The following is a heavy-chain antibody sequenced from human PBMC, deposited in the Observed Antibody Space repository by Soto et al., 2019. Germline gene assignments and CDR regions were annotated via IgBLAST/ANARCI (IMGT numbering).Heavy chain of an antibody. V-gene: IGHV3-30*03. D-gene: IGHD1-26*01. J-gene: IGHJ6*02. CDR2: ISYDTTKT. CDR3: ARTRSAWSDFHYYSLDV. Sequence: GSLRLSCAASGFTFNSYGMDWVRQGPGNGLEWVAFISYDTTKTYYADSVKGRFTISKDNSNSALYVQMNSLTGEDTAVYYCARTRSAWSDFHYYSLDVWGQGTTVTVSS. CDR1: GFTFNSYG.